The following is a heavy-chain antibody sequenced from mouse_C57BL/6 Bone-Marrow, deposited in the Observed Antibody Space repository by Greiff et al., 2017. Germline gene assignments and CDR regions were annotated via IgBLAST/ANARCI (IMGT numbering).Heavy chain of an antibody. CDR2: IYPRSGNT. CDR3: ARYGYDGYYAMDY. CDR1: GYTFTSYG. D-gene: IGHD2-2*01. Sequence: QVQLQQSGAELARPGASVKLSCKASGYTFTSYGISWVKQRPGQGLEWIGEIYPRSGNTYYNEKFKGKATLTADKSSSTAYMELRSLTSEDSAVYFCARYGYDGYYAMDYWGQGTSVTVSS. V-gene: IGHV1-81*01. J-gene: IGHJ4*01.